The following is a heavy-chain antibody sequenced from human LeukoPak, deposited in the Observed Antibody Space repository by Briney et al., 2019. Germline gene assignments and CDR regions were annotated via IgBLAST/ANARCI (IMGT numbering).Heavy chain of an antibody. CDR1: GFTFSTYR. D-gene: IGHD3-9*01. J-gene: IGHJ6*03. Sequence: GGSLRLSCAASGFTFSTYRMSWVRQAPGKGLEWVANIKQDGSEKHYVDSVKGRFTISRDNAKNSLYLQMSSLRAEDTAVYYCARDTFYDILTGYYERKSYYYYYMDVWGEGTTVTVSS. CDR3: ARDTFYDILTGYYERKSYYYYYMDV. CDR2: IKQDGSEK. V-gene: IGHV3-7*01.